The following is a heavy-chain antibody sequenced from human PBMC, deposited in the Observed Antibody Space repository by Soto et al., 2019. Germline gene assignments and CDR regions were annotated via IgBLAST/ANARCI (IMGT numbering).Heavy chain of an antibody. CDR3: AREGGAGTTNWFDP. J-gene: IGHJ5*02. CDR2: IKHSGST. Sequence: TLSLTCAVSGGSISRGGYSWGGIRQPPGKGLEWIGDIKHSGSTYYNPSLKSRVTISVDRSKNQFSLNLRSVTAADTAVYYCAREGGAGTTNWFDPWGQGTLVTVSS. V-gene: IGHV4-30-2*01. CDR1: GGSISRGGYS. D-gene: IGHD1-7*01.